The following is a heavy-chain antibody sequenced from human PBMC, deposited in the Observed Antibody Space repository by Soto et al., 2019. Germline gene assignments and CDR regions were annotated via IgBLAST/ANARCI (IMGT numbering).Heavy chain of an antibody. Sequence: VQLVQSGAEVKKPGASVKVSCKASGYTFTSYGISWVRQAPGQGLEWMGWISAYNGNTNYAQKLQGRVTRTPDTSTSTAYMELRSLRSDDTAVYYCARVAITLVRGVSVYYYYGMDVWGQGTTVTVSS. J-gene: IGHJ6*02. CDR3: ARVAITLVRGVSVYYYYGMDV. V-gene: IGHV1-18*01. CDR1: GYTFTSYG. CDR2: ISAYNGNT. D-gene: IGHD3-10*01.